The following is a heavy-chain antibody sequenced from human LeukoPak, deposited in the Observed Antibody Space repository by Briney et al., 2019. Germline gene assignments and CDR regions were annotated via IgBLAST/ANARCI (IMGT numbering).Heavy chain of an antibody. Sequence: PGGSLRLSCAASGFTFSSYWMSWVRQAPGKGLEWVSAISGSGTGTYYADSVKGRFTISRDNSKNTLYLQMNSLRAEDTAVYYCAKDSRGYGGSDLDYWGQGTLVTVSS. J-gene: IGHJ4*02. D-gene: IGHD5-12*01. CDR3: AKDSRGYGGSDLDY. V-gene: IGHV3-23*01. CDR1: GFTFSSYW. CDR2: ISGSGTGT.